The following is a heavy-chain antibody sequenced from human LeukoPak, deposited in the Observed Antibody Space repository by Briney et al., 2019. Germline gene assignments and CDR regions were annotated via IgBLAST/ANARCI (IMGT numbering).Heavy chain of an antibody. CDR3: ARDLASDDAFDI. J-gene: IGHJ3*02. V-gene: IGHV3-48*03. CDR2: ISSSGSTI. Sequence: GGSLRLSCAASGFTFSSYEMNWVRQAPGKGLEWVSYISSSGSTIYYADSVKGRFTISRDNAKNSLYLQMNSLRAEDTAVYYCARDLASDDAFDIWGQGTMVTVSS. D-gene: IGHD3-3*02. CDR1: GFTFSSYE.